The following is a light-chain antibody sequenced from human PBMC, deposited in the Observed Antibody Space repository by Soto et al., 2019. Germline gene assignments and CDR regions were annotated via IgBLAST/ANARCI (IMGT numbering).Light chain of an antibody. CDR2: MSN. CDR1: TSNIGTNH. V-gene: IGLV1-47*01. Sequence: QSVLTQPPSASGTPGQRVTISCSGSTSNIGTNHVYWYQQLPGTAPKLLVYMSNQRPSGVPDRFSGSKSGTSASLAISGLRSEHEADYYCAAWDDSLSGRVFGGGTKVTVL. J-gene: IGLJ2*01. CDR3: AAWDDSLSGRV.